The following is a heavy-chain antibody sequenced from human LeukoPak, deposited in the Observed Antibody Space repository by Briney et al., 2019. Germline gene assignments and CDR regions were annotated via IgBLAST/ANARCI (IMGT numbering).Heavy chain of an antibody. Sequence: PSETLSLTCTVSGGSISSGDYYWSWIRQPPGKGLEWIGEINHSGSTNYNPSLKSRVTISVDTSKNQFSLKLSSVTAADTAVYYCARNSHYYDSSGFNYWGQGTLVTVSS. CDR1: GGSISSGDYY. CDR3: ARNSHYYDSSGFNY. D-gene: IGHD3-22*01. V-gene: IGHV4-30-4*01. CDR2: INHSGST. J-gene: IGHJ4*02.